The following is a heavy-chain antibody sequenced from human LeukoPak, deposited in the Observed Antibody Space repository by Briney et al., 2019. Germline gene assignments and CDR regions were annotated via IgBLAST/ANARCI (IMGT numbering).Heavy chain of an antibody. D-gene: IGHD6-13*01. J-gene: IGHJ6*03. CDR1: GFTFSNYS. CDR2: ITRGSIYT. CDR3: ARGVGYSSRNYYYYYMDV. Sequence: SGGSLRLSCAASGFTFSNYSMNWVRQTPGKGLEWVSSITRGSIYTFYADSVKGRFTISRDNAKNSLSLQMNSLRAEDTALYYCARGVGYSSRNYYYYYMDVWGKGTTVTVSS. V-gene: IGHV3-21*04.